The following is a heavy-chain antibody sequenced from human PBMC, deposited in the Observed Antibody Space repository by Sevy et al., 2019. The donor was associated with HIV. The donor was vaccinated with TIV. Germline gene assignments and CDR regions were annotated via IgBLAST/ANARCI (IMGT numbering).Heavy chain of an antibody. J-gene: IGHJ6*02. D-gene: IGHD2-15*01. CDR1: GGSFSGYY. Sequence: SETLSLTCAVYGGSFSGYYWSWIRQPPGKGLEWIGKINHSGSTNYNPSLKSRVTISVEKSKNHFSLKLGSVTAADTAVYYCASPDRADVWGQGTTVTVSS. V-gene: IGHV4-34*01. CDR2: INHSGST. CDR3: ASPDRADV.